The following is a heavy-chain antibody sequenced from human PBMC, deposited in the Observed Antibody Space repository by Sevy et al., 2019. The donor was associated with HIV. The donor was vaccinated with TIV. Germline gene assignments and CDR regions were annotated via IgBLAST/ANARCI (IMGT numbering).Heavy chain of an antibody. CDR3: AHRPDNYDILTGYFPNWFDP. CDR1: GFSLTTSGVG. Sequence: SGPTVNPTQTLTLTCTFSGFSLTTSGVGVGWIRQPPGKALEWLALIYWDDDKRYSPSLKSRLTITKDTSKNQVVLTMTHMDPVDTATYYCAHRPDNYDILTGYFPNWFDPWGQGTLVTVSS. J-gene: IGHJ5*02. CDR2: IYWDDDK. V-gene: IGHV2-5*02. D-gene: IGHD3-9*01.